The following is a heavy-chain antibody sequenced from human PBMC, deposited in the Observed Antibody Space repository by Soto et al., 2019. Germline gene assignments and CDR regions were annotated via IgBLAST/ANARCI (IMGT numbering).Heavy chain of an antibody. CDR1: GFALSSYS. CDR2: ISSSSSYI. Sequence: LXLSCASSGFALSSYSMNWVRQAPVKGLEWVSSISSSSSYIYYADSVKGRFTISRDNAKNSLYLQMNSLRAEDTAVYYCARVDYNWNDVDAFDIWGQGTMVTVSS. J-gene: IGHJ3*02. D-gene: IGHD1-1*01. V-gene: IGHV3-21*01. CDR3: ARVDYNWNDVDAFDI.